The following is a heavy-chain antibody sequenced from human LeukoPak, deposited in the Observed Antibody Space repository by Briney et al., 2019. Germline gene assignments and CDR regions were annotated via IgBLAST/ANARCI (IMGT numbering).Heavy chain of an antibody. CDR2: IYWNGDI. J-gene: IGHJ4*02. Sequence: SGPTLVKPTQTLTLTCTFSGFSLSSRGVGVGWIRQPPGKALEWLALIYWNGDIRYSRSLKSRLTITKDTSKNQVVLTMTNMDPVDTATYYCAHPLEVQWLVAFDSWGQGTLVTVSS. CDR1: GFSLSSRGVG. V-gene: IGHV2-5*01. D-gene: IGHD6-19*01. CDR3: AHPLEVQWLVAFDS.